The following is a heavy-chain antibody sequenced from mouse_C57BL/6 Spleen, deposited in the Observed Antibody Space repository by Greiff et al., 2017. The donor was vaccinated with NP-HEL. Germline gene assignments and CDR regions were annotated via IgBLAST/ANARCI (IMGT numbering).Heavy chain of an antibody. CDR3: ARYSYDGSSYAMDY. Sequence: VQLQQPGAELVKPGASVKLSCKASGYTFTSYWLHWVKQRPGQGLEWIGMIHPTSGSTNYNKKFKSKATLTVDKSSSTAYMQLSSLTSEDSAVYYCARYSYDGSSYAMDYWGQGTSVTVSS. J-gene: IGHJ4*01. CDR1: GYTFTSYW. CDR2: IHPTSGST. D-gene: IGHD1-1*01. V-gene: IGHV1-64*01.